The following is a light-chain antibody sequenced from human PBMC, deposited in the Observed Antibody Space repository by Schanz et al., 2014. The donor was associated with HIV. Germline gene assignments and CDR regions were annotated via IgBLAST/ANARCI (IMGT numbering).Light chain of an antibody. CDR1: QSISFY. V-gene: IGKV3-11*01. CDR3: QQYGSSPGT. Sequence: EIVLTQSPATLSLSPGERATLSCRASQSISFYLAWYQQKPGQAPRLLIHDVSNRATGIPARFSGSGSGTDFTLTISSLEPEDFAVYYCQQYGSSPGTFGQGTKLEIK. J-gene: IGKJ2*01. CDR2: DVS.